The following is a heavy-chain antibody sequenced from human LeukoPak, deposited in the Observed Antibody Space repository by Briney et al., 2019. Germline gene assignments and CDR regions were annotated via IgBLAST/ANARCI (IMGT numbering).Heavy chain of an antibody. J-gene: IGHJ4*02. V-gene: IGHV3-7*04. CDR2: IKQDGSEN. CDR1: GFTFSSYS. CDR3: ARGLYSYDY. Sequence: PGGSLRLSCAASGFTFSSYSMNWVRQAPGKGLEWVANIKQDGSENYYVDSVKGRFTISRDNAKNSLYLQMNSMRAEDTAVYDCARGLYSYDYWGQGTLVTVSS. D-gene: IGHD5-18*01.